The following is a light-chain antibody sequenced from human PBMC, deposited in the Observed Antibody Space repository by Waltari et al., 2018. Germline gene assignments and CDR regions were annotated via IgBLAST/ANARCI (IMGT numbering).Light chain of an antibody. CDR2: DVN. V-gene: IGLV2-11*01. CDR1: SSDVGGYDS. Sequence: QSALTQPRSVSGSPGQSVTISCTGTSSDVGGYDSVSWYQHHPGKATNLMLYDVNKRPSGVPVRLSGAKSGNTAFLTISGRQGEDEADYYCCSFAGGPPCVFGTGTKVTVL. CDR3: CSFAGGPPCV. J-gene: IGLJ1*01.